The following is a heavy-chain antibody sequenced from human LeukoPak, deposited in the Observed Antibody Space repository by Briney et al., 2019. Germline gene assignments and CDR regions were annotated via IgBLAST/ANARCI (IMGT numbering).Heavy chain of an antibody. CDR2: IFSGGTI. CDR3: ARQRLVKRFSFGRNTKNHDAFDI. Sequence: PGGSLRLSCAVSGLTVSGSYMSWVRQAPGKGLEWVSIIFSGGTIHYADSVKGRFTISRDNSKNTVYLHMSSLRAEDTAVYYCARQRLVKRFSFGRNTKNHDAFDIWGQGTMVTVSS. D-gene: IGHD3-16*01. J-gene: IGHJ3*02. V-gene: IGHV3-53*01. CDR1: GLTVSGSY.